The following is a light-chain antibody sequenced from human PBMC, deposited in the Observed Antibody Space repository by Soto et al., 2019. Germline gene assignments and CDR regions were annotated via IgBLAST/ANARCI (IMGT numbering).Light chain of an antibody. V-gene: IGKV1-5*01. CDR2: DAS. CDR3: QQYNSYPYT. Sequence: DIQMTQSPSTLSASVGDRVTITCRASQSITTWLAWYQQEPGKAPKLLIYDASSLESGVPSSFSGSGSGTEFTLTISSLQPDDFATYYCQQYNSYPYTFGQGSKLEIK. J-gene: IGKJ2*01. CDR1: QSITTW.